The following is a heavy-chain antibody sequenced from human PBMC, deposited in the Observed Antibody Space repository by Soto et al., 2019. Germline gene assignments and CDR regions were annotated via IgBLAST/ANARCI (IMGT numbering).Heavy chain of an antibody. D-gene: IGHD1-20*01. CDR2: IIPILGIA. V-gene: IGHV1-69*04. J-gene: IGHJ4*02. Sequence: GASVKVSCKASGGTFSSYTISWVRQAPGQGLEWMGRIIPILGIANYAQKFQGRVTITADKSTSTAYMELSSLRSEDTAVYYCAKDDTLRITGTLPYWGQGTLVTSPQ. CDR3: AKDDTLRITGTLPY. CDR1: GGTFSSYT.